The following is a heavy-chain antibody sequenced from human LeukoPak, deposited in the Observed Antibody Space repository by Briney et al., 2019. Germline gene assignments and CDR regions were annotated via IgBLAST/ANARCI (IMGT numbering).Heavy chain of an antibody. J-gene: IGHJ6*03. Sequence: PSETLSLTCTVSGGSISSSSYYWGWIHQPPGKGLEWIGSIYYSGSTNYNPSLKSRVTISVDTSKNQFSLKLSSVTAADTAVYYCARGLRIAAAGRGVYYMDVWGKGTTVTVSS. CDR3: ARGLRIAAAGRGVYYMDV. CDR1: GGSISSSSYY. CDR2: IYYSGST. V-gene: IGHV4-39*07. D-gene: IGHD6-13*01.